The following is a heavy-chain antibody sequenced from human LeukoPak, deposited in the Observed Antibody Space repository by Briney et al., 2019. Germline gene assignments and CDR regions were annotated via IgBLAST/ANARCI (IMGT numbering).Heavy chain of an antibody. V-gene: IGHV1-46*01. CDR1: GYSFTSNY. J-gene: IGHJ4*02. Sequence: ASVKVSCKASGYSFTSNYIHWVRQAPGQGLEWMGMIYPRDGSTSYAQRFQDRVTVTRDTSTSTVHVELSGLRSEDTAVYYCARDQEGVDYWGQGTLVTVSS. CDR3: ARDQEGVDY. CDR2: IYPRDGST.